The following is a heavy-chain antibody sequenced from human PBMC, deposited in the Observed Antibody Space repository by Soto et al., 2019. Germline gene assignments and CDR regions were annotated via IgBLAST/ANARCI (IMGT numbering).Heavy chain of an antibody. V-gene: IGHV5-51*01. D-gene: IGHD3-9*01. Sequence: PGESLKISCKGSGYSFTTYWLAWVRQMPGKGLEYMGIIFPGDSDTRYSPSFQGQVTISADKSINTAYLQWSSLKASDTAMYYCARLPYYDILTGYSDDYYYYGMDVWGQGTTVTVSS. CDR1: GYSFTTYW. CDR2: IFPGDSDT. J-gene: IGHJ6*02. CDR3: ARLPYYDILTGYSDDYYYYGMDV.